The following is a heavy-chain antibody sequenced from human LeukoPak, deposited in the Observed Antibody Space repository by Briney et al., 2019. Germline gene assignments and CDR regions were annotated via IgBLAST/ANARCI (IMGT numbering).Heavy chain of an antibody. Sequence: SQTLSLTCTVSGASISSGGYYWSWIRQHPGKGLEWIGYIYYSGNTYYSPSLQSRVTISLDTSKNQFYLKLNSVTAADSAAYYCARNIHGSDAFDIWGQGTMVTVSS. V-gene: IGHV4-31*03. CDR3: ARNIHGSDAFDI. CDR1: GASISSGGYY. J-gene: IGHJ3*02. CDR2: IYYSGNT. D-gene: IGHD5-12*01.